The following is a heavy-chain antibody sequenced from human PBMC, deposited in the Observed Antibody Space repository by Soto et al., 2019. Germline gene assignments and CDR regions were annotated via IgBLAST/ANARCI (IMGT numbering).Heavy chain of an antibody. V-gene: IGHV1-8*01. D-gene: IGHD5-12*01. CDR3: ARGKWPEGNWFDP. CDR1: GYTFTSYD. J-gene: IGHJ5*02. CDR2: MNPNSGNT. Sequence: ASVKVSGKASGYTFTSYDINWVRQATGQGLEWMGWMNPNSGNTGYAQKFQGRVTMTRNTSISTAYMELSSLRSEDTAVYYCARGKWPEGNWFDPWGQGTLVTVSS.